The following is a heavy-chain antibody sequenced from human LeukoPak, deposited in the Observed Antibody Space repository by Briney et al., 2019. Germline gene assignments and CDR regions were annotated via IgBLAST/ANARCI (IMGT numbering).Heavy chain of an antibody. Sequence: SETLSLTCTVSGYSISSGYYWGWIRQPPGQGLEWIGSIYHSGSTYYNPSLKSRVTISVDTSKNQFSLKLSSVTAADTAVYYCARNLTMVRGTQYYFDYWGQGTLVTVSS. V-gene: IGHV4-38-2*02. D-gene: IGHD3-10*01. CDR1: GYSISSGYY. CDR3: ARNLTMVRGTQYYFDY. J-gene: IGHJ4*02. CDR2: IYHSGST.